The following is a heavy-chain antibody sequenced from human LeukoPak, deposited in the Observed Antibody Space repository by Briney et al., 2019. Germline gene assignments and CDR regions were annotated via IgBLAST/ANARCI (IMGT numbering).Heavy chain of an antibody. CDR2: ISSSSNTI. Sequence: GGSLRLSCAASGFTFSNYAMSWARQAPGKGLEWVSYISSSSNTIYYADSVKGRFTISRDNAKNGLFLQMNSLRDEDTAVYYCARETVVVVVAATPLKYDFYGMDVWGQGTTVTVSS. J-gene: IGHJ6*02. V-gene: IGHV3-48*02. CDR3: ARETVVVVVAATPLKYDFYGMDV. D-gene: IGHD2-15*01. CDR1: GFTFSNYA.